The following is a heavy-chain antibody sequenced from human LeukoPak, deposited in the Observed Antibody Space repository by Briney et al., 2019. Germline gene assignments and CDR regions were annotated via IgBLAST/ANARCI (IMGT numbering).Heavy chain of an antibody. CDR3: ARGVRSPRPRYWFDP. CDR2: INHSGST. J-gene: IGHJ5*02. D-gene: IGHD3-10*01. Sequence: PSETLSLTCAVYGGSFSGYYWSWIRQPPGKGLEWIGEINHSGSTNYNPSLKSRVTISVDTSKNQFSLKLSSVTAADTAVYYCARGVRSPRPRYWFDPWGQGTLVTVSS. V-gene: IGHV4-34*01. CDR1: GGSFSGYY.